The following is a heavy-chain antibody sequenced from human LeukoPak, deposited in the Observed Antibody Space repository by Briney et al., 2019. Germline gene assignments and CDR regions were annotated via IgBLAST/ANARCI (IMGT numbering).Heavy chain of an antibody. Sequence: PSETLSLTCTVSGGSINSYYWSWIRQPPGKGLEWTGYIYYSGSTNYNPSLKSRVTISVDTSKNQFSLKLTSVTAADTAVYYCAGGSLVVAGRVDYWGQGTLVTVSS. J-gene: IGHJ4*02. CDR3: AGGSLVVAGRVDY. D-gene: IGHD6-19*01. CDR1: GGSINSYY. V-gene: IGHV4-59*01. CDR2: IYYSGST.